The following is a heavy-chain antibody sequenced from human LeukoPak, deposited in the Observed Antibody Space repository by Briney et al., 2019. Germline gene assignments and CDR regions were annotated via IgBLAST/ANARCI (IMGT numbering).Heavy chain of an antibody. CDR2: VKEDGSEK. CDR3: ARGYSYLDY. Sequence: GGSLRLSCAVSGFSFTTYWMTWVRQAPGKGPEWVASVKEDGSEKYLVDSVKGRFSISRDNAKNSLFLQLNSLSAEDRAVYYCARGYSYLDYWGQGTLVTASS. D-gene: IGHD1-26*01. CDR1: GFSFTTYW. J-gene: IGHJ4*02. V-gene: IGHV3-7*05.